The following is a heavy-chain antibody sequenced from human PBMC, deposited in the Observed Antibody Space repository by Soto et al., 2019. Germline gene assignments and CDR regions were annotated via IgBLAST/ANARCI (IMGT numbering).Heavy chain of an antibody. V-gene: IGHV6-1*01. CDR1: GDSVSSNSAA. CDR3: AREGYDILTGYYTPSYYYYGMDV. CDR2: TYYRSKWYN. J-gene: IGHJ6*02. Sequence: PSQTLSLTCVISGDSVSSNSAAWNWIRQSPSRGLEWLGRTYYRSKWYNDYAVSVKSRITINPDTSKNQFSLQLNSVTPEDTAVYYCAREGYDILTGYYTPSYYYYGMDVWGQGTTVTVSS. D-gene: IGHD3-9*01.